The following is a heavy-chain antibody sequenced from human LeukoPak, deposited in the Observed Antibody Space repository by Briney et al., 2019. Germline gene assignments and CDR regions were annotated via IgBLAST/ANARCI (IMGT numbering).Heavy chain of an antibody. Sequence: GGPLRLSCAASGFTFSSYSMNWVRQAPGKGLEWVSYISSSSSTIYYADSVKGRFTISRDNAKNSLYLQMNSLRVEDTAVYYCAGSPPLYGEEAFDIWGQGTMVTVSS. CDR2: ISSSSSTI. CDR1: GFTFSSYS. D-gene: IGHD4-17*01. CDR3: AGSPPLYGEEAFDI. V-gene: IGHV3-48*04. J-gene: IGHJ3*02.